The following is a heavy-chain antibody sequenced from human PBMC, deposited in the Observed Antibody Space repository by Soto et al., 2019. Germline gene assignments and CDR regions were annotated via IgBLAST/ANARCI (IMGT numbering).Heavy chain of an antibody. CDR1: GGSFSGYY. CDR2: IYHSGST. V-gene: IGHV4-34*01. J-gene: IGHJ4*02. Sequence: SETLSLTCAVYGGSFSGYYWSWIRQPPGKGLEWIGNIYHSGSTYYNPSLKSRVTISVDTSKNQFSLKLSSVTAADTAVYYCAREVKDGSGWLDYWGQGTLVTVSS. D-gene: IGHD6-19*01. CDR3: AREVKDGSGWLDY.